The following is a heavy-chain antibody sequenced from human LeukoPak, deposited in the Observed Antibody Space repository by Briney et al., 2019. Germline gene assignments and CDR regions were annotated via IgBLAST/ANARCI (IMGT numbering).Heavy chain of an antibody. CDR2: INPNSGGT. Sequence: ASVKVSCKASGYTFTGYYMHWVRQAPGQGLEWMGWINPNSGGTNYAQKSQGRVTKTRDTSISTAYMELSRLRSDDTAVYYCARGSGSYSYYFDYWGQGTLVTVSS. CDR3: ARGSGSYSYYFDY. J-gene: IGHJ4*02. D-gene: IGHD1-26*01. CDR1: GYTFTGYY. V-gene: IGHV1-2*02.